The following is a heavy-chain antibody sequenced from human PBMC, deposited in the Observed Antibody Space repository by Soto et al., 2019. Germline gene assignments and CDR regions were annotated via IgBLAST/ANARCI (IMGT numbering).Heavy chain of an antibody. CDR2: IIPIFGTA. D-gene: IGHD6-19*01. CDR3: ARRHSSSGWYYFDY. V-gene: IGHV1-69*06. Sequence: ASVKVSCKASGGTFSSYAISWVRQAPGQGLEWMGGIIPIFGTANYAQKFQGRVAITADKSTSTAYMELSSLRSEDTAVYYCARRHSSSGWYYFDYWGQGTLVTVSS. J-gene: IGHJ4*02. CDR1: GGTFSSYA.